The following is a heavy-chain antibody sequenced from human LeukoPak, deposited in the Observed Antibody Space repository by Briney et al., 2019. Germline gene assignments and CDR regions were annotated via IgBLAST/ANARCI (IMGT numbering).Heavy chain of an antibody. CDR2: IYYSGST. J-gene: IGHJ6*02. CDR3: AKYYYYYGMDV. Sequence: SETLSLTCAVYGGSFSGYYWSWIRQHPGKGLEWIGYIYYSGSTYYNPSLKSRVTISVDTSKNQFSLKLSSVTAADTAVYYCAKYYYYYGMDVWGQGTTVTVSS. CDR1: GGSFSGYY. V-gene: IGHV4-31*11.